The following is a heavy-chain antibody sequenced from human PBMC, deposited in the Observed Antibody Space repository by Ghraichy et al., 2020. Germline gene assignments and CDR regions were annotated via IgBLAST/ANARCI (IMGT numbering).Heavy chain of an antibody. V-gene: IGHV1-18*01. J-gene: IGHJ4*02. CDR3: ARDGSPPPYCSGGSCYSHFDY. Sequence: ASVKVSCKASGYTFTSYGISWVRQAPGQGLEWMGWISAYNGNTNYAQKLQGRVTMTTDTSTSTAYMELRSLRSDDTAVYYCARDGSPPPYCSGGSCYSHFDYWGQGTLVTVSS. CDR2: ISAYNGNT. CDR1: GYTFTSYG. D-gene: IGHD2-15*01.